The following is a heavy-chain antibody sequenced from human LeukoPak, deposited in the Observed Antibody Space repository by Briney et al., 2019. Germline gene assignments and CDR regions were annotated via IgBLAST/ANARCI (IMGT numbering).Heavy chain of an antibody. V-gene: IGHV1-18*01. J-gene: IGHJ6*03. Sequence: ASVKVSCKASGYTFTSYGISWVRQAPGQGLEWMGWISAYNGNTNYAQKLQGRVTMTTDTSTSTAYMELRSLRSDDTAVYYCARVPPFRASDSSGYYLPQNYYYYYYMDVWGKGTTVTVSS. CDR3: ARVPPFRASDSSGYYLPQNYYYYYYMDV. CDR1: GYTFTSYG. D-gene: IGHD3-22*01. CDR2: ISAYNGNT.